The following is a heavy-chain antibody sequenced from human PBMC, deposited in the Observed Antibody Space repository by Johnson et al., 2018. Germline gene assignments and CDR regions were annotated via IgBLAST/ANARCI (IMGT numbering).Heavy chain of an antibody. Sequence: QLVESGGALVKPGGSLRLSCVASGFTFSNYYMAWIRQAPGKGLEWLSYISTSGTIIEYGDSVKGRFTISRDNAKNSLYLQMNSLSVDDTSVYYWAEALGYRDYVKADWGQGTLVTVSS. V-gene: IGHV3-11*04. CDR1: GFTFSNYY. CDR3: AEALGYRDYVKAD. D-gene: IGHD5-12*01. CDR2: ISTSGTII. J-gene: IGHJ4*02.